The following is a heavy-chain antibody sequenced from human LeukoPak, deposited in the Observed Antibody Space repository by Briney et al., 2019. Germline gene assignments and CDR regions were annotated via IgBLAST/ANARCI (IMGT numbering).Heavy chain of an antibody. D-gene: IGHD2-2*01. CDR2: INPDTGAT. CDR1: GCTFTGYY. CDR3: TRDHCSYITCYEDYYYRMDV. Sequence: PRDSLKLSCKASGCTFTGYYMHWVRRAPGQGLEWIGWINPDTGATDYTPKFQGRVTITMDKSINPSYMEMSRLTSDDTAVYYCTRDHCSYITCYEDYYYRMDVWGQGATVTVSS. J-gene: IGHJ6*02. V-gene: IGHV1-2*02.